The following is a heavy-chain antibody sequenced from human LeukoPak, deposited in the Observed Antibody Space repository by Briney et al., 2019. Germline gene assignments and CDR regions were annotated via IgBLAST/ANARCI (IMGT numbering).Heavy chain of an antibody. Sequence: GGSLRLSCAASGFTFSSYGMHWVRQAPGQGLEWMGWINPNSGGTNYAQKFQGRVTMTRDTSISTAYMELSRLRSDDTAVYYCARSYITMIGGLDYWGQGTLVTVSS. V-gene: IGHV1-2*02. CDR1: GFTFSSYG. CDR2: INPNSGGT. D-gene: IGHD3-22*01. CDR3: ARSYITMIGGLDY. J-gene: IGHJ4*02.